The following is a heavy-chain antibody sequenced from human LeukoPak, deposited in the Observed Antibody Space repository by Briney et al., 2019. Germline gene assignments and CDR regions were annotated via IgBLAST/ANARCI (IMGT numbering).Heavy chain of an antibody. CDR2: ISYGGSNK. V-gene: IGHV3-30*07. CDR3: AKGGSGYFADL. CDR1: GFTFSSYA. D-gene: IGHD3-22*01. J-gene: IGHJ5*02. Sequence: GGSLRLSCAASGFTFSSYAMHWVRQAPGKGLEWVAVISYGGSNKYYADSVKGRFTISRDNSKNTLYLQMNSLRAEDTALYYCAKGGSGYFADLWGQGTLVTVSS.